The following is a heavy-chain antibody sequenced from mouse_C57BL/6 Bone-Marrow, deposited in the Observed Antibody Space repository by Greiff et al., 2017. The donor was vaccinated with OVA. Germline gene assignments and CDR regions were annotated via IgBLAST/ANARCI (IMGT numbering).Heavy chain of an antibody. Sequence: QVQLQQPGAELVKPGASVKLSCKASGYTFTSSWMHWVKQRPGQGLEWIGMIHPNSGSTNYNEKFKSKATLTVDKSSSPAYMQLSSLTSEDSAVYYCSRELAYWGQGTLVTVSA. CDR3: SRELAY. CDR2: IHPNSGST. V-gene: IGHV1-64*01. J-gene: IGHJ3*01. CDR1: GYTFTSSW.